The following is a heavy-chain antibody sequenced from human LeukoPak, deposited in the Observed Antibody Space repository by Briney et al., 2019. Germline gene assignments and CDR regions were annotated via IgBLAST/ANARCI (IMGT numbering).Heavy chain of an antibody. D-gene: IGHD2-21*01. Sequence: PGGSLRLSCAASGFTFSSYSMHWVRQAPGKGLEWAAFIRYDGSDKYYADSVKGRFTVSRDNSKNTLYLQMKNLRAEDTAVYYCAKDIQVIVAAGIDYWGQGTLVTVSS. J-gene: IGHJ4*02. V-gene: IGHV3-30*02. CDR2: IRYDGSDK. CDR3: AKDIQVIVAAGIDY. CDR1: GFTFSSYS.